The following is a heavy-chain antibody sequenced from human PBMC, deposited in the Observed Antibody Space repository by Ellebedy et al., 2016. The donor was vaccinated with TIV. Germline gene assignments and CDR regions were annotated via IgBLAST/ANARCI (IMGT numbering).Heavy chain of an antibody. CDR1: GYSISSGYY. V-gene: IGHV4-38-2*02. CDR2: IYHSGST. CDR3: ARGGLIEGVATPFDY. J-gene: IGHJ4*02. Sequence: SETLSLTCTVSGYSISSGYYWGWIRPPPGKGLEWIGSIYHSGSTYYNPSLKSRVTISVDTSKNQFSLKLSSVTAADTAVYYCARGGLIEGVATPFDYWGQGTLVTVSS. D-gene: IGHD5-12*01.